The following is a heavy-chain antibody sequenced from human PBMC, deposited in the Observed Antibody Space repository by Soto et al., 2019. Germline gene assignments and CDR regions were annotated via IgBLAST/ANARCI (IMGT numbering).Heavy chain of an antibody. J-gene: IGHJ3*02. D-gene: IGHD3-10*01. CDR3: ARGEGGTMVRGGAAFDI. V-gene: IGHV4-4*02. Sequence: QVQLQESGPGLVKPSGTLSLTCAVSGGSISSSNWWSWVRQPPGKGLEWIGEIYHSGSTNYNPSLKRRVTISVDKSKNQFSRKLSSVTAADTAVYYCARGEGGTMVRGGAAFDIWGQGTMVTVSS. CDR1: GGSISSSNW. CDR2: IYHSGST.